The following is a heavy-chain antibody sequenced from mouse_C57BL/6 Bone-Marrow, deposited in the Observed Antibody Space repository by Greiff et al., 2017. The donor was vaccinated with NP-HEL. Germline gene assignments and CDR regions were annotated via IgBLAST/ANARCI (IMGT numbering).Heavy chain of an antibody. CDR1: GFSLTSYG. J-gene: IGHJ4*01. CDR3: ARDEYYSNPYYAMDY. D-gene: IGHD2-5*01. Sequence: VMLVESGPGLVQPSQSLSITCTVSGFSLTSYGVHWVRQSPGKGLEWLGVIWSGGSTDYNAAFISRLSISKDNSKSQVFFKMNSLQADDTAIYYCARDEYYSNPYYAMDYWGQGTSVTVSS. V-gene: IGHV2-2*01. CDR2: IWSGGST.